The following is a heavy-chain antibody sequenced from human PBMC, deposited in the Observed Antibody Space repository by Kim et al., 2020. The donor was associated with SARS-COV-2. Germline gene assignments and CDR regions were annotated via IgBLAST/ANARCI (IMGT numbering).Heavy chain of an antibody. D-gene: IGHD3-10*01. CDR3: ARHRSNYYGYLYYYGMDV. J-gene: IGHJ6*02. CDR2: IYYSGST. V-gene: IGHV4-39*01. CDR1: GGSISSSSYY. Sequence: SETLSLTCTVSGGSISSSSYYWGWIRQPPGKGLEWIGSIYYSGSTYYNPSLKSRVTISVDTSRNQFSLKLSSVTAADTAVYYCARHRSNYYGYLYYYGMDVWGQGTTVTVSS.